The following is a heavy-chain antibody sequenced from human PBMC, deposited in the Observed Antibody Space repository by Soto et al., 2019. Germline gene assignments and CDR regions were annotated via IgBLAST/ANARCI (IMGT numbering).Heavy chain of an antibody. CDR2: ITGAGDGT. CDR1: GFTIENSV. V-gene: IGHV3-74*01. Sequence: EVQLVESVGGLVQPGGSLRLSCVASGFTIENSVMHWVRQTPGKGLMWVSRITGAGDGTLYADSVQGRFTISRDNAKNTVYLHMTGLRVEETAVYYCARAQKWRQLSLNVFDLWGQGTTFTFS. J-gene: IGHJ3*01. D-gene: IGHD5-18*01. CDR3: ARAQKWRQLSLNVFDL.